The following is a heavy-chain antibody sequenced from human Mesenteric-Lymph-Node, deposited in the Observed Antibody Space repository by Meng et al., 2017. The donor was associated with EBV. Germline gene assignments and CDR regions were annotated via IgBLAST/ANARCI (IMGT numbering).Heavy chain of an antibody. CDR2: ISSDGSSP. Sequence: EVQLVGSGGGLVQPGGFLRLSCAASGFTFSSYWMHWVRQAPGKGLVWVSRISSDGSSPSYADSVKGRFTISRDNAKNMLDLQMNSLRAEDTAMYYCAREDIPEYWGQGTLVTVSS. CDR1: GFTFSSYW. CDR3: AREDIPEY. J-gene: IGHJ4*02. V-gene: IGHV3-74*01. D-gene: IGHD1-14*01.